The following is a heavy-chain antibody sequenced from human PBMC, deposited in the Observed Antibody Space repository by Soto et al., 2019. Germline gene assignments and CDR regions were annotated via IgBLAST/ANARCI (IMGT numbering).Heavy chain of an antibody. CDR2: IHYSGST. J-gene: IGHJ4*02. CDR3: TRGGDPYKTGH. CDR1: GGSVNIGACY. Sequence: PSETLSLTCTVPGGSVNIGACYWSWIRQPPGKGLEWIGFIHYSGSTNYNPSLKGRVTMSVDTSKNQFSLKLTSVNTADTAIYYCTRGGDPYKTGHWGQGTLVTVSS. D-gene: IGHD2-21*01. V-gene: IGHV4-61*08.